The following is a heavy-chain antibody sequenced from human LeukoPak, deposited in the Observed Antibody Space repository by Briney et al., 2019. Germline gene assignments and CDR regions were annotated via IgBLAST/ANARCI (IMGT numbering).Heavy chain of an antibody. CDR3: ARARSSYYGSGSYSAFDT. CDR2: IYSDGSST. CDR1: GFTFSSYW. D-gene: IGHD3-10*01. J-gene: IGHJ3*02. Sequence: GGSLRLSCAASGFTFSSYWMHWVRQAPGKGLVWVSRIYSDGSSTSYADSVKGRFTISRDNAKNTVYLQMNSLRAEDTAVYYCARARSSYYGSGSYSAFDTWGQGTMVTVSS. V-gene: IGHV3-74*01.